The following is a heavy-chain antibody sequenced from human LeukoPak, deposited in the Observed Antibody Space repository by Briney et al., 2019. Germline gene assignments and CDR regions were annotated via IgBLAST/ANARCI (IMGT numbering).Heavy chain of an antibody. J-gene: IGHJ6*03. CDR1: GFTFSSYA. Sequence: GGSLRLSCVASGFTFSSYAMHWVRQTPGKGLEYVSGINSNGGSTHYANSVKGRFTISRDNSKHTLYLQMGSLRTEDMAVYYCARETYDYYYYYMDVWGKGTTVTVSS. CDR3: ARETYDYYYYYMDV. CDR2: INSNGGST. V-gene: IGHV3-64*01.